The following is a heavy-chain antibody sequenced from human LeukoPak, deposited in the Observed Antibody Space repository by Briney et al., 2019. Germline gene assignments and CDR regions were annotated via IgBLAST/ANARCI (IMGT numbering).Heavy chain of an antibody. J-gene: IGHJ3*02. CDR2: ISYDGSNK. CDR1: GFTFSSYA. CDR3: ARERHALGERAFDI. Sequence: GGSLRLSCAASGFTFSSYAMHWVRQAPGKGLEWVAVISYDGSNKYYADSVKGRFTISRDNSKNTLYLQMNSLRAEDTAVYYCARERHALGERAFDIWGQGTMVTVSS. D-gene: IGHD2-21*01. V-gene: IGHV3-30*04.